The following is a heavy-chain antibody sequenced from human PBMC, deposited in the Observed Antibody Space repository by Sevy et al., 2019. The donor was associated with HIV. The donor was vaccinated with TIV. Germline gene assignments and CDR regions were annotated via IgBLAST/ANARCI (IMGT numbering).Heavy chain of an antibody. V-gene: IGHV3-30*04. Sequence: GGSLRLSCAASGFTFSSSAMHWVRQAPAKGLEWVALISHDGTTKYYSDSVKGRFTISRDNSKNTLYLQMNSLRAEDTAVYYCARDMAHLPIAVAGNFYYYYGMDVWGQGTTVTVSS. CDR3: ARDMAHLPIAVAGNFYYYYGMDV. CDR2: ISHDGTTK. D-gene: IGHD6-19*01. CDR1: GFTFSSSA. J-gene: IGHJ6*02.